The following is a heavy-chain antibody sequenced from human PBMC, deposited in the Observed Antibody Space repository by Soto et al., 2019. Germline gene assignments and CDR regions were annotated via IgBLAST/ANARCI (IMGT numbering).Heavy chain of an antibody. CDR1: GGSISSYY. V-gene: IGHV4-59*01. D-gene: IGHD5-18*01. CDR3: AGSDVDTAMTDY. CDR2: IYYSGST. Sequence: PSETLSLTCTGSGGSISSYYWSWIRQPPGKGLEWIGYIYYSGSTNYNPSLKSRVTISVDTSKNQFSLKLSSVTAADTAVYYCAGSDVDTAMTDYWGQGTLVTVSS. J-gene: IGHJ4*02.